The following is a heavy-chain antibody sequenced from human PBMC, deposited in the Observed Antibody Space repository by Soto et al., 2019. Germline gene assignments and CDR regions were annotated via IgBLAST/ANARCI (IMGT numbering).Heavy chain of an antibody. CDR3: AKDFADYDFNHLDY. J-gene: IGHJ4*01. CDR1: GFTFSSYA. Sequence: GGSLRLSCAASGFTFSSYAMNWVRQAPGEGLEWVSAIRGDGGNTYYADSVKGRFTTSRDNSKNMLYLQMNSLRAEDTAVYYCAKDFADYDFNHLDYWGHGTLVTVSS. D-gene: IGHD3-3*01. CDR2: IRGDGGNT. V-gene: IGHV3-23*01.